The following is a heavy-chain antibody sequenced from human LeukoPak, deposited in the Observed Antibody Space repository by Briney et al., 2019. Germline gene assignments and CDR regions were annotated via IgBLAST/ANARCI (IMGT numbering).Heavy chain of an antibody. CDR2: IYYSGST. D-gene: IGHD1-26*01. J-gene: IGHJ4*02. V-gene: IGHV4-59*01. CDR3: ARLGGATLNFDY. Sequence: PSETLSLTCTVSGGSISSYYWSWIRQPPGKGLEWIGYIYYSGSTNYNPSLKSRVTISVDTSKNQFSLKLSSVTAADTAVYYCARLGGATLNFDYWGQGTLVTVSS. CDR1: GGSISSYY.